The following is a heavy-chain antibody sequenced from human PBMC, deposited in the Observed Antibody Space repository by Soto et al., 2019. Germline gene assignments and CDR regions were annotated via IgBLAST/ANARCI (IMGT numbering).Heavy chain of an antibody. Sequence: SETLSLTCTVSGASISSSYWSWIRQPPGKGLEWIGYIYNSGSTTYNPSLKSRVTISVDTSKNQFSLKLGSVTAADTAVYYCARRYSYGHFDYWGQGTLVTVSS. V-gene: IGHV4-59*08. CDR1: GASISSSY. CDR3: ARRYSYGHFDY. D-gene: IGHD5-18*01. J-gene: IGHJ4*02. CDR2: IYNSGST.